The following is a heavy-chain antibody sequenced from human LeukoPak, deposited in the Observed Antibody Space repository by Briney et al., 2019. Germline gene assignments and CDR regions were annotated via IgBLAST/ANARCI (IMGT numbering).Heavy chain of an antibody. CDR2: ISAYNGNT. V-gene: IGHV1-18*01. D-gene: IGHD2-21*02. J-gene: IGHJ5*02. CDR1: GYTFTSYG. CDR3: ARTSVVVTATPWWFDP. Sequence: GASVKVSCKASGYTFTSYGISWVRQAPGQGLEWMGWISAYNGNTNYAQKLQGRVTMTTDTSTSTAYMELRSLRSDDTAVYYCARTSVVVTATPWWFDPWGQGTLVTVSS.